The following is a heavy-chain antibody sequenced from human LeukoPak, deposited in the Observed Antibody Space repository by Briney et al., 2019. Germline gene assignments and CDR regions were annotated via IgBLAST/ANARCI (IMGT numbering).Heavy chain of an antibody. CDR2: ISGGGGAT. J-gene: IGHJ4*02. CDR1: GFTFSSYA. D-gene: IGHD6-6*01. V-gene: IGHV3-23*01. Sequence: GGSLRLSCAASGFTFSSYAMTWVRQAPGKGLEWVSAISGGGGATYCALSVRGRITISRDNSKNTLYLQMSSLRAEDTAVYYCAKDSSSSPYYFDYWGQGTLVTVSS. CDR3: AKDSSSSPYYFDY.